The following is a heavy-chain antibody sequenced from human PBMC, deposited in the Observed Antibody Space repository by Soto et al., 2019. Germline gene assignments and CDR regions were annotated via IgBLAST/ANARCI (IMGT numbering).Heavy chain of an antibody. CDR3: AIRRDGYNPIDY. D-gene: IGHD5-12*01. CDR1: GYSFTSYW. CDR2: IDPSDSYT. V-gene: IGHV5-10-1*01. J-gene: IGHJ4*02. Sequence: GESLKISCKGSGYSFTSYWISWVRQMPGKGLEWMGRIDPSDSYTNYSPSFQGHVTISADKSISTAYLQWSSLKASDTAMYYCAIRRDGYNPIDYWGQGTLVTVSS.